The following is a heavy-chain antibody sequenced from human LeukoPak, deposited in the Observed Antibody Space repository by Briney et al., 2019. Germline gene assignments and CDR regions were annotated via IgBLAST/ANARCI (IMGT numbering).Heavy chain of an antibody. CDR2: IYHSGST. V-gene: IGHV4-30-2*01. CDR1: GGSISSGGYY. CDR3: ARDLRPGEMDV. J-gene: IGHJ6*04. D-gene: IGHD2-21*01. Sequence: PSETLSLTCTVSGGSISSGGYYWSWIRQPPGKGLEWIGYIYHSGSTYYNPSLKSRVTISVDRSKNQSSLKLSSVTAADTAVYYCARDLRPGEMDVWGKGTTVTVSS.